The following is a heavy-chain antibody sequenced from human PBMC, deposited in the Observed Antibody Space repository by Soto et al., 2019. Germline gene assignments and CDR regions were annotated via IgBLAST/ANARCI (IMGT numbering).Heavy chain of an antibody. CDR2: ISPYNANT. V-gene: IGHV1-18*01. J-gene: IGHJ4*02. D-gene: IGHD6-19*01. Sequence: GASVKVSCKASGYSFLYYAISWVRQAPGQGQEWLGWISPYNANTKYGERVKGRVTITTDTATSTAYLELRSLTSDDTAVYYCAVRGSDTSKGLLGWGQGTLVTVSS. CDR3: AVRGSDTSKGLLG. CDR1: GYSFLYYA.